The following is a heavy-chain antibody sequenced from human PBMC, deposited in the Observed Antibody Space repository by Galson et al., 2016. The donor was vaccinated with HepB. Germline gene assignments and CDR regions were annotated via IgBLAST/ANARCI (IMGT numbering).Heavy chain of an antibody. CDR3: VRDVDSGKWCFDY. J-gene: IGHJ4*02. Sequence: SLRLSCAASGFTLSHYSMHWVRQAPGKGLEWVATTSSNGNRKYYVDSVKGRFIVSRNHSKSTLYLQMDSLRPEDTAVYFCVRDVDSGKWCFDYWGQGTLVTVSS. D-gene: IGHD2-15*01. CDR2: TSSNGNRK. V-gene: IGHV3-30-3*01. CDR1: GFTLSHYS.